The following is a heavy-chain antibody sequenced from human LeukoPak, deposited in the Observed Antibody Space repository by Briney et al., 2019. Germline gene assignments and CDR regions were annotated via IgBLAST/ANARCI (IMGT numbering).Heavy chain of an antibody. V-gene: IGHV4-59*01. CDR2: IYYPGST. J-gene: IGHJ6*02. CDR1: GGSISNYY. D-gene: IGHD2/OR15-2a*01. CDR3: ARAPTWNYGMDV. Sequence: SETLSLTCTVSGGSISNYYWSWIRQPPGKGLEWIGYIYYPGSTNYNPSLKSRVAISVDASKSQFSLKLSSVTAADTAVYHCARAPTWNYGMDVWGQGTTVTVSS.